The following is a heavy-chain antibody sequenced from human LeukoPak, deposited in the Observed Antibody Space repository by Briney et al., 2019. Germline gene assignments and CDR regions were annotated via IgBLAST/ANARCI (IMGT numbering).Heavy chain of an antibody. CDR3: AKDATVTTGYYFDY. J-gene: IGHJ4*02. Sequence: GGSLRLSCAASGFTFSSYGMHWVRQAPGKGLEWVAFIRYDGSNKYYADSVKGRFTISRGNSKNTLYLQMNSLRAEDTAVYYCAKDATVTTGYYFDYWGQGTLVTVSS. V-gene: IGHV3-30*02. D-gene: IGHD4-17*01. CDR1: GFTFSSYG. CDR2: IRYDGSNK.